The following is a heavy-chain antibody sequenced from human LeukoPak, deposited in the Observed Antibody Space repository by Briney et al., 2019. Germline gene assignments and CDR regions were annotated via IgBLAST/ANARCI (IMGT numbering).Heavy chain of an antibody. Sequence: PSATLSLTCTVSGGSISSYYWSWIRQPPGKGLERIGYIYYSGTTNYNPSLKSRVTISVDTSKNQFSLKLSSVTAADTAVYYCARGVYIAAAQYGYWGQGTLVSVSS. CDR2: IYYSGTT. V-gene: IGHV4-59*01. J-gene: IGHJ4*02. CDR1: GGSISSYY. D-gene: IGHD6-13*01. CDR3: ARGVYIAAAQYGY.